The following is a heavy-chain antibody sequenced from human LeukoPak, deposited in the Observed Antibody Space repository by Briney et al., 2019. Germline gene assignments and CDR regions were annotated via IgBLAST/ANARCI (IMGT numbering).Heavy chain of an antibody. J-gene: IGHJ4*02. Sequence: GESLKISCRGSGYSFTSYWIGWVRQMPGKGLEWMGIIYPGDSDTRYSPSFQGQVTISADKSISTAYLQWSSLKASDTAMYFCATSSDSSGYSYLDYWGQGTLVTVSS. V-gene: IGHV5-51*01. CDR1: GYSFTSYW. D-gene: IGHD3-22*01. CDR2: IYPGDSDT. CDR3: ATSSDSSGYSYLDY.